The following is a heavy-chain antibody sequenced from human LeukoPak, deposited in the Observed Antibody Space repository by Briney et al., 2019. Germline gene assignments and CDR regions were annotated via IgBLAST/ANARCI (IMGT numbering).Heavy chain of an antibody. V-gene: IGHV1-69*13. CDR3: ARWGRYNFDY. J-gene: IGHJ4*02. Sequence: GASVKVSCKASGYTFTSYAITWLRQAPGQGLEWMGGIIPIFGTANYAQKFQGRVTITADESTSTAYMELSSLRSEDTAVYYCARWGRYNFDYWGQGTLVTVSS. CDR2: IIPIFGTA. CDR1: GYTFTSYA. D-gene: IGHD3-9*01.